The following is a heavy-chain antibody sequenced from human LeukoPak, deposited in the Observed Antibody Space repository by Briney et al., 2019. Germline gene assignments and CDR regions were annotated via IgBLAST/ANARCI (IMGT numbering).Heavy chain of an antibody. CDR1: GFTFSTYD. CDR3: VKLGGSGINYPVYLES. Sequence: GGSLRLSCAASGFTFSTYDMTWVRQAPGKGLEWVSAISTGGTYTFYADSVKGRLTISRDQSKHTVVLQMNSLRAEDTAVYYCVKLGGSGINYPVYLESLGQGILVTV. V-gene: IGHV3-23*01. D-gene: IGHD3-10*01. CDR2: ISTGGTYT. J-gene: IGHJ4*02.